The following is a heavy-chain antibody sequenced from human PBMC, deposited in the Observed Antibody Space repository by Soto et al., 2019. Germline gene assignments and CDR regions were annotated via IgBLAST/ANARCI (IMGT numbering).Heavy chain of an antibody. CDR3: AKEENYGGNSGDLFDY. Sequence: QVQLVESGGGVVQPGRSLRLSCAASGFTFSSYGMHWVRQAPGKGLEWVAVISYDGSNKYYVDSVKGRFTISRDNSKNTLYLQMNSLRAEDTAVYYCAKEENYGGNSGDLFDYWGQGTLVTVSS. J-gene: IGHJ4*02. CDR2: ISYDGSNK. CDR1: GFTFSSYG. D-gene: IGHD4-17*01. V-gene: IGHV3-30*18.